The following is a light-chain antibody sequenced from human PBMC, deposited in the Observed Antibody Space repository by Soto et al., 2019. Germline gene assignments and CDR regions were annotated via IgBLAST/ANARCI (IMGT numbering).Light chain of an antibody. CDR3: QQYGSSPF. CDR1: QSVSSN. Sequence: EIVMTQSPATLSVSPGERATLSCRASQSVSSNLAWYQQKPGQAPRLLIYGASTRATGIPARFSGSGSGTEFTLTISSLQSEDFAVYYCQQYGSSPFFGGGTKVEIK. CDR2: GAS. J-gene: IGKJ4*01. V-gene: IGKV3-15*01.